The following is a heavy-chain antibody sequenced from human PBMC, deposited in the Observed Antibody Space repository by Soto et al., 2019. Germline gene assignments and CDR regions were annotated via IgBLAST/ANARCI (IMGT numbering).Heavy chain of an antibody. V-gene: IGHV4-30-4*01. Sequence: ASETLSLTCTVSGGPISSDDYLWSWIRQPPGKGREWIGHIYHRGSTYYNPSLSSRLTISVDTSKNQFSLRLSSVTAADTAIYYCARVPYFGVVNNYFYAMDVWGQGTTVTVSS. CDR2: IYHRGST. J-gene: IGHJ6*02. D-gene: IGHD3-3*01. CDR3: ARVPYFGVVNNYFYAMDV. CDR1: GGPISSDDYL.